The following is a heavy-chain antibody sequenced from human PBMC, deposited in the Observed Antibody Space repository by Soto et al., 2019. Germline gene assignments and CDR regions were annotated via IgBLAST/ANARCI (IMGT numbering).Heavy chain of an antibody. J-gene: IGHJ6*02. CDR2: ISYDGSNK. D-gene: IGHD3-3*01. CDR1: GFTFSSYG. Sequence: QVQLVESGGGVVQPGRSLRLSCAASGFTFSSYGMHWVRQAPGKGLEWVAVISYDGSNKYYADSVKGRFTIYRDNSKNTLYLQINSLRAEDTAVYYCASSGDFWSGYYPHLAYYYYGMDVWGQGTTVTVSS. CDR3: ASSGDFWSGYYPHLAYYYYGMDV. V-gene: IGHV3-30*03.